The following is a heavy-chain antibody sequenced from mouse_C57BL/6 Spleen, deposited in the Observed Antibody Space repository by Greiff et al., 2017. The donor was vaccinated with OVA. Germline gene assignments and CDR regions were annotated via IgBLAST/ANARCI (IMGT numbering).Heavy chain of an antibody. V-gene: IGHV1-39*01. D-gene: IGHD2-4*01. J-gene: IGHJ2*01. Sequence: EVKLVESGPELVKPGASVKISCKASGYSFTDYYMNWVKQSHGKSLEWIGVINPNYGTPSSHQKFKGKATLTVDPSSSTAYMQLNSLTSEDSAVYCCTRSTDDYDYSSYFDYWGQGTTLTVSS. CDR3: TRSTDDYDYSSYFDY. CDR2: INPNYGTP. CDR1: GYSFTDYY.